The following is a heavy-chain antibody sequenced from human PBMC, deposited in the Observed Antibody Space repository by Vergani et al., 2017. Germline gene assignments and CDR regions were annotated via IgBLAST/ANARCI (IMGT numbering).Heavy chain of an antibody. D-gene: IGHD6-6*01. CDR2: VYNTGTP. Sequence: QLQLQQSGPGLVKPSETLSLTCTVSGGSIRRSSYYWGWIRQPPGKGLEWIGSVYNTGTPYYSPSLKSRVTMSVDTSKNQFSLKLSSVTAADTAVYYCARARIAARLLDYWGQGTLVTVSS. V-gene: IGHV4-39*01. CDR1: GGSIRRSSYY. J-gene: IGHJ4*02. CDR3: ARARIAARLLDY.